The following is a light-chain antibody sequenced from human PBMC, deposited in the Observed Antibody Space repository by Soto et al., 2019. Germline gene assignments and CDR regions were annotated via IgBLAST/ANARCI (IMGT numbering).Light chain of an antibody. V-gene: IGKV1-39*01. Sequence: DLQMTQSPSSLSASVGDRVTITCRASQSVTRYLNWYQRKPGKAPKLLIYTASNLQGGVPSRFTGSGSGTYFTLTISSLQPEDFATYYCQQTYNTPITFGQGTRLEIK. CDR3: QQTYNTPIT. J-gene: IGKJ5*01. CDR2: TAS. CDR1: QSVTRY.